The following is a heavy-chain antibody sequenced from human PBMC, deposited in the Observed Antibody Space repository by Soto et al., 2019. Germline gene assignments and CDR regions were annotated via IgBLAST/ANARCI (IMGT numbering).Heavy chain of an antibody. CDR2: IYYSGST. D-gene: IGHD2-15*01. CDR1: GGSISSGDYY. Sequence: SETLSLTCTVSGGSISSGDYYWSWIRQPPGKGLEWIGYIYYSGSTYYNPSLKSRVTISVDTSKNQFSLKLSSVTAADTAVYYCARDHAGYCSGGSCGGMDVWGQGTTVTVSS. J-gene: IGHJ6*02. CDR3: ARDHAGYCSGGSCGGMDV. V-gene: IGHV4-30-4*01.